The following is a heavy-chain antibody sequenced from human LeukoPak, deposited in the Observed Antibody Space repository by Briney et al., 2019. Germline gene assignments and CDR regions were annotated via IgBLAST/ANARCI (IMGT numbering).Heavy chain of an antibody. CDR1: GFTFSSYA. V-gene: IGHV3-30-3*01. CDR2: ISYDEDNK. J-gene: IGHJ4*02. D-gene: IGHD6-13*01. CDR3: ASASGGAATGFYFDL. Sequence: QTGGSLRLSCAASGFTFSSYAMHWVRQAPGKGLQWVAAISYDEDNKYYAESVRGRLTISRDNSNNTLNLQMNSLTSDDTAVYYCASASGGAATGFYFDLWGQGTLVTVSS.